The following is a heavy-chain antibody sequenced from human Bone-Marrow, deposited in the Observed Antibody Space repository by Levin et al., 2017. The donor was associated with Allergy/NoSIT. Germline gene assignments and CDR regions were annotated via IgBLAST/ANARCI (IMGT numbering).Heavy chain of an antibody. Sequence: PGGSLRLSCVASGFTFNTYAMSWVRQAPGKGLEWVSTFGHSGTAYYSDSVKGRFTISRDNSKNTLYLQMNSLRAEDTALYYCAKRCLRGSGRNYFDSWGQGTLVTVSS. CDR2: FGHSGTA. D-gene: IGHD3-10*01. J-gene: IGHJ4*02. V-gene: IGHV3-23*01. CDR1: GFTFNTYA. CDR3: AKRCLRGSGRNYFDS.